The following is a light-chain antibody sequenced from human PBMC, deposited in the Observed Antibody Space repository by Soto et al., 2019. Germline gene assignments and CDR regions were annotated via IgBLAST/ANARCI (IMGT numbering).Light chain of an antibody. Sequence: DIQMTQSPSTLSASVGDRVTITCRASQSISSWLAWYQQKPGKAPKLLIYDASSLESGVPSRFSGSGSGTEFTLTISSLQPDDFATYYCQQDNSYWTFGQGTKVEI. CDR3: QQDNSYWT. CDR1: QSISSW. J-gene: IGKJ1*01. CDR2: DAS. V-gene: IGKV1-5*01.